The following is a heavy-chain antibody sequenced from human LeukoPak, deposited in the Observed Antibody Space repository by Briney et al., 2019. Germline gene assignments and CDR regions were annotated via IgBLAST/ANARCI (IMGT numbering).Heavy chain of an antibody. D-gene: IGHD3-3*01. V-gene: IGHV1-2*02. CDR1: GYTFTGYY. J-gene: IGHJ4*02. CDR3: ARVPSITIFGVVIVFDY. CDR2: INPNSGGT. Sequence: ASVKVSCKASGYTFTGYYMHWVRQAPGQGLEWMGWINPNSGGTNYAQKFQGRVTMTRDTSISTAYMELSRLRSDDTAMYYCARVPSITIFGVVIVFDYWGQGTLVTVSS.